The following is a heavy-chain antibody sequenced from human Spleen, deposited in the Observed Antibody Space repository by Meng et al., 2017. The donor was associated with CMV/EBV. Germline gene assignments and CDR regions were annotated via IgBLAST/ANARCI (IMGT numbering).Heavy chain of an antibody. Sequence: QVQPQESGPGLVKPSGTLSLTCAVSVRSISSSNLWTWVRQVPGKGLEWIGEIYHSGSTNYNPSLKSRVTISVDKFKNQFSLKLGSVTAADTAVYYCARIERRRILKYCGSDCSTTDYWGQGTLVTVSS. J-gene: IGHJ4*02. D-gene: IGHD2-21*02. CDR1: VRSISSSNL. V-gene: IGHV4-4*02. CDR3: ARIERRRILKYCGSDCSTTDY. CDR2: IYHSGST.